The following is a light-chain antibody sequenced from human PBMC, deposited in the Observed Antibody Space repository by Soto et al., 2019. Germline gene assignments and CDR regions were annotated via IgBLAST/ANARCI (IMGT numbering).Light chain of an antibody. Sequence: SYELTQPPSVSVAPGKTARITCGGKNIGSKSVHWYQQKPGQAPVLVVYDDSDRPSGMPERFSGSNSGNTATLTINRVEGGDEADYYCQAWDSSSDHPGVVFGGGTKLTVL. J-gene: IGLJ2*01. V-gene: IGLV3-21*03. CDR3: QAWDSSSDHPGVV. CDR2: DDS. CDR1: NIGSKS.